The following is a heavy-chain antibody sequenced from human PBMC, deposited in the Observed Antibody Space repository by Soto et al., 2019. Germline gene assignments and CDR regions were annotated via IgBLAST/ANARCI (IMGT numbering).Heavy chain of an antibody. V-gene: IGHV2-5*02. D-gene: IGHD4-17*01. J-gene: IGHJ4*02. Sequence: QITLKESGPTLVKPTQTLTLTCTFSGVSLSTTGVGAGWIRQPPGKTLEWLALIYWDDDKLYTPSLKNRLSNPKDTAKDHVVLTMTNIDPVETATCYCAHATVPHTRFDYWDQGTLVTVS. CDR3: AHATVPHTRFDY. CDR1: GVSLSTTGVG. CDR2: IYWDDDK.